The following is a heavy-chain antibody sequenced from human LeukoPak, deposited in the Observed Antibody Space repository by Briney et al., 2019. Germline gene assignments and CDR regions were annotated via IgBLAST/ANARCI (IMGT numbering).Heavy chain of an antibody. Sequence: GRSLRLSCAASGFTLSGYGMHWVRRAPGKGLEWVAFIRYDGSNKYYADSVKGRFTISRDNSKNTLYLQMNSLRAEDTAVYYCAKADSGSGYFDYWGQGTLVTVSS. CDR1: GFTLSGYG. CDR3: AKADSGSGYFDY. CDR2: IRYDGSNK. D-gene: IGHD2-15*01. J-gene: IGHJ4*02. V-gene: IGHV3-30*02.